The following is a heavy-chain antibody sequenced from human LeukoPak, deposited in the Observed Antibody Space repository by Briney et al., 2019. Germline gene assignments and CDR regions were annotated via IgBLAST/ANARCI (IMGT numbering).Heavy chain of an antibody. CDR2: ISWNSGSV. J-gene: IGHJ4*02. Sequence: PGGSLRLSCATSGLIFDDYAMHWVRQVPGKGLEWVSGISWNSGSVGYADSVKGRFTISRDNAKNSLYLQMNSLRAEDTATYYCVKNWDYWGQGTLVTVSS. CDR1: GLIFDDYA. V-gene: IGHV3-9*01. CDR3: VKNWDY. D-gene: IGHD2/OR15-2a*01.